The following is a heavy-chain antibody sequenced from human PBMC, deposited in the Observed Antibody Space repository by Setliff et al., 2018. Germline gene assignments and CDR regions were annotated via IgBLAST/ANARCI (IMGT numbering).Heavy chain of an antibody. Sequence: SETLSLTCTVSGYSISSGYYWGWIRQPPGKGLEWIGSIYHSGSTYYNPSLKSRVPISVDTSKNQFSLKLSSVTAADTAVHYCASVNFDWLPRPLYDYWGQGTLVTVSS. V-gene: IGHV4-38-2*02. J-gene: IGHJ4*02. D-gene: IGHD3-9*01. CDR2: IYHSGST. CDR1: GYSISSGYY. CDR3: ASVNFDWLPRPLYDY.